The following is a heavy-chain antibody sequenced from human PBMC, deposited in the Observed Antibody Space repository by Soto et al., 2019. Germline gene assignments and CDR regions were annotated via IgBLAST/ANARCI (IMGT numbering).Heavy chain of an antibody. J-gene: IGHJ6*02. CDR1: GFTFSSYS. V-gene: IGHV3-21*01. CDR2: SSSSSTYI. Sequence: GGSLRLSCAASGFTFSSYSMNWDRQAPGKGLEWVSSSSSSSTYIYYADSVKGRFTISRDNAKNSLYLQMNSLRAEDTAVYFCARVYYSNLPYYFYYMDVWGQGTTVTVSS. CDR3: ARVYYSNLPYYFYYMDV. D-gene: IGHD4-4*01.